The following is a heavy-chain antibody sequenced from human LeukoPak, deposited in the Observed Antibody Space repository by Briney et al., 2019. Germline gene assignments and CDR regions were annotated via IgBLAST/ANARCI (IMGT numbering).Heavy chain of an antibody. Sequence: SETLSLTCAVYGGSFSGYYWSWIRQPPGKGLEWIGEINHSGSTNYNPSLKSRVTISVDTSKNQFSLKLSSVTAADTAAYYCARIVATTGDYDYYYYMDVWGKGTTVTVSS. CDR1: GGSFSGYY. J-gene: IGHJ6*03. CDR3: ARIVATTGDYDYYYYMDV. V-gene: IGHV4-34*01. D-gene: IGHD5-12*01. CDR2: INHSGST.